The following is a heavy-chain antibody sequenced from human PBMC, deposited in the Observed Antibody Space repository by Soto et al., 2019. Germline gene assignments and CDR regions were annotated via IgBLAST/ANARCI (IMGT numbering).Heavy chain of an antibody. CDR3: ARVIRDGYNPRPDYFDY. D-gene: IGHD5-12*01. V-gene: IGHV4-59*01. CDR2: IYYSGST. CDR1: GGSISSYY. J-gene: IGHJ4*02. Sequence: SESLSLTCTVSGGSISSYYWTWIRQPPGKGLEWIGYIYYSGSTNYNPSLKSRVTISVDTSKNQFSLKLSSVTAADTAVYYCARVIRDGYNPRPDYFDYWGQGTLVTVSS.